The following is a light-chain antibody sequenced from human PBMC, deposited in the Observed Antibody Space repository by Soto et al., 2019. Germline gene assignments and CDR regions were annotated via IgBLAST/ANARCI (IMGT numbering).Light chain of an antibody. CDR2: EDN. CDR3: QSYDSSKEV. CDR1: SGSIASNY. J-gene: IGLJ3*02. V-gene: IGLV6-57*03. Sequence: NLMLTQPHSVSESPGKTVTISCTRSSGSIASNYVQWYQQRPGSAPTTVIYEDNQRPSGVPDRFSGSIDSSSNSASLTISGLKTEDEADYYCQSYDSSKEVFGGGTKVTVL.